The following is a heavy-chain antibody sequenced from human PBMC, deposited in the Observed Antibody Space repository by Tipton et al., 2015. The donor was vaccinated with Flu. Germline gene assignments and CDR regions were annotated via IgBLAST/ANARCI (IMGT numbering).Heavy chain of an antibody. CDR1: GGSIKSYY. V-gene: IGHV4-59*08. CDR2: IYYSGST. J-gene: IGHJ4*02. CDR3: ARRDSEAFDY. Sequence: TLSLTCTVSGGSIKSYYWSWIRQPPGKGLEWIGYIYYSGSTNYNPSLKSRVTISVDTSKNQFSLKLSSVTAADTAVYYCARRDSEAFDYWGQGTLVPASS. D-gene: IGHD3/OR15-3a*01.